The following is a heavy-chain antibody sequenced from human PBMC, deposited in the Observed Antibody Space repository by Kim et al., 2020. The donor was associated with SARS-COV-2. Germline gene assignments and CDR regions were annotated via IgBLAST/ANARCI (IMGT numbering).Heavy chain of an antibody. CDR1: GGSFSGYY. D-gene: IGHD3-9*01. Sequence: SETLSLTCAVYGGSFSGYYWSWIRQPPGKGLEWIGEINHSGSTNYNPSLKSRVTISVDTSKNQFSLKLSSVTAADTAVYYCARAKSYDILTGYYFDYWGQGTLVTVSS. V-gene: IGHV4-34*01. CDR3: ARAKSYDILTGYYFDY. J-gene: IGHJ4*02. CDR2: INHSGST.